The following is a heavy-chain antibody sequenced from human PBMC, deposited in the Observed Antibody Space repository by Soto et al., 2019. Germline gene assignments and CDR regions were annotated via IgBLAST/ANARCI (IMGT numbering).Heavy chain of an antibody. Sequence: SETLSLTCTVSGGSISSSSYYWGWIRQPPGKGLEWTGSIYYSGSTYYNPSLKSRVTISVDTSKNQFSLKLSSVTAADTAVYYCARHPQYIKHSKNRNYFAYWGQGTLVTVSS. J-gene: IGHJ4*02. CDR2: IYYSGST. CDR3: ARHPQYIKHSKNRNYFAY. D-gene: IGHD6-6*01. CDR1: GGSISSSSYY. V-gene: IGHV4-39*01.